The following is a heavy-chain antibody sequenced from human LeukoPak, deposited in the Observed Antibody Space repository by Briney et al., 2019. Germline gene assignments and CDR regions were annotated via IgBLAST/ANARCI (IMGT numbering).Heavy chain of an antibody. CDR3: ARHEELLRNFDY. CDR2: IYYGGST. Sequence: SETLSLTCTVSGGSISSSSYYWGWIRQPPGKGLEWIGSIYYGGSTYYNPSLKSRVTISVDTSKNQFSLKLSSVTAADTAVYYCARHEELLRNFDYWGQGTLVTVSS. V-gene: IGHV4-39*01. J-gene: IGHJ4*02. D-gene: IGHD1-26*01. CDR1: GGSISSSSYY.